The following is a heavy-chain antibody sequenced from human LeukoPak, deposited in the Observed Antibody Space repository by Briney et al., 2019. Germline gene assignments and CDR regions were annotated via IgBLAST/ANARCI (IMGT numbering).Heavy chain of an antibody. CDR2: IYYSGST. D-gene: IGHD3-22*01. V-gene: IGHV4-61*08. CDR3: ARDRGYYDSSGYYYGWYFDL. Sequence: SETLSLTCTVSGGSISSGGYYWSWIRQHPGKGLEWIGYIYYSGSTNYNPSLKSRVTISVDTSKNQFSLKLSSVTAADTAVYYCARDRGYYDSSGYYYGWYFDLWGRGTLVTVSS. J-gene: IGHJ2*01. CDR1: GGSISSGGYY.